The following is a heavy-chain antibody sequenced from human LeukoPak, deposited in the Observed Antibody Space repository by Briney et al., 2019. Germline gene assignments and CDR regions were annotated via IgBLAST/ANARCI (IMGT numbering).Heavy chain of an antibody. CDR2: IYYSGST. Sequence: PSETPSLTCTVSGGSISSDSYYWGWIRQPPGKGLEWIGSIYYSGSTYYNPSLKSRVTISVDTSKNHFSLRLTSVTAADTAVYYCARRFYCSSTSCSNWFDPWGQGTLVTVSS. CDR1: GGSISSDSYY. D-gene: IGHD2-2*01. J-gene: IGHJ5*02. CDR3: ARRFYCSSTSCSNWFDP. V-gene: IGHV4-39*02.